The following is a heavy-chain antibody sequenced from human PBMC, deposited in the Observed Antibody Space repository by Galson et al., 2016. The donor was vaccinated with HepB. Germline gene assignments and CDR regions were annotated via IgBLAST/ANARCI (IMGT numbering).Heavy chain of an antibody. CDR3: ARTLLIATGGMDV. Sequence: SETLSLTCDVYGGSFSGHYWRWIRQSPGKGLEWIGEINHSGITNYNPSLKSRVTISIDTSKNQFSLRLSSVTAADMAVYYCARTLLIATGGMDVWGQGTTVTVSS. CDR1: GGSFSGHY. J-gene: IGHJ6*02. D-gene: IGHD2-21*01. V-gene: IGHV4-34*01. CDR2: INHSGIT.